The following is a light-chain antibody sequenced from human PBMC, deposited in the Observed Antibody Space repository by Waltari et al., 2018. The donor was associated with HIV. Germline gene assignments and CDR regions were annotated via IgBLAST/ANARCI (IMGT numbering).Light chain of an antibody. CDR3: CSYSGSYTSYV. CDR1: SSDVGSYNL. V-gene: IGLV2-23*01. J-gene: IGLJ1*01. CDR2: EGN. Sequence: QSALTQPASVSGSPGQSITISCTGTSSDVGSYNLVSWYLQHPGKAPKLMIYEGNKRPSGVSNRFSGSKSANTASLTISGLQAEDEADYYCCSYSGSYTSYVFGAGTKVTVL.